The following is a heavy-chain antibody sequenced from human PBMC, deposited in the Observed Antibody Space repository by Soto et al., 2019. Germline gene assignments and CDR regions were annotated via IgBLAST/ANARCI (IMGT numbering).Heavy chain of an antibody. Sequence: GGSLRLSCAASGFTFSSYAMSWVRQAPGKGLEWVSAISGSGGSTYYADSVKGRFNISRDNSKNTLYLQMNSLRAEDTAVYYGAKAAPQWLTGGYDYWGQGTLVTVSS. V-gene: IGHV3-23*01. D-gene: IGHD6-19*01. CDR3: AKAAPQWLTGGYDY. CDR1: GFTFSSYA. J-gene: IGHJ4*02. CDR2: ISGSGGST.